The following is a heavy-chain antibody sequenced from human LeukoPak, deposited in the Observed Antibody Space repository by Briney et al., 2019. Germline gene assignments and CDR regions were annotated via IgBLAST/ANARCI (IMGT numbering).Heavy chain of an antibody. D-gene: IGHD2-21*02. J-gene: IGHJ4*02. CDR2: INPNSGGT. Sequence: ASVKVSCKASGYTFTGYYMHWVRQAPGQGLEWMGRINPNSGGTNYAQKFQGRVTMTRDTSISTAYMELSRLRSDDTVVYYCARCRFEVVTELDYWGQGTLVTVSS. V-gene: IGHV1-2*05. CDR3: ARCRFEVVTELDY. CDR1: GYTFTGYY.